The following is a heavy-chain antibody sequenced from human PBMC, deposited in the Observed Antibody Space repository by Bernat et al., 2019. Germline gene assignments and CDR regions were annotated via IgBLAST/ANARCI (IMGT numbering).Heavy chain of an antibody. CDR1: GFTFSSYA. Sequence: QVQLVESGGGVAQPGRSLRLSCAASGFTFSSYAMHWVRQAPGKGLEWVAVISYDGSNKYYADSVKGRFTISRDNSKNTLYLQMNSLRAEDTAVYYCAREGCSGGSCYRGYYFDYWGQGTLVTVSS. V-gene: IGHV3-30*01. CDR3: AREGCSGGSCYRGYYFDY. J-gene: IGHJ4*02. D-gene: IGHD2-15*01. CDR2: ISYDGSNK.